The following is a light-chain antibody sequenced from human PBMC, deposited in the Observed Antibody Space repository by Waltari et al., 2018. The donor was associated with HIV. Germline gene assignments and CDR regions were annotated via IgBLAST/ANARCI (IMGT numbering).Light chain of an antibody. CDR1: SSEVGGYNL. J-gene: IGLJ3*02. V-gene: IGLV2-23*02. CDR2: DVI. Sequence: QSALTQPASVSGSPGQSLTISCTGTSSEVGGYNLVSWYQQHPGKAPKLMIHDVIKRPSGVSTRFSGSKSGNTASMTISGLQADDEADYYCCSYAGSSTWVFGGGTKLTVL. CDR3: CSYAGSSTWV.